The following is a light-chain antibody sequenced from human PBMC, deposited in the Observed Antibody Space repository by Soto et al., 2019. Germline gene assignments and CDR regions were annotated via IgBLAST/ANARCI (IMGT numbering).Light chain of an antibody. CDR3: QHCSAVWA. CDR2: DAS. J-gene: IGKJ1*01. Sequence: NNAPHTLSASIGGGVTSACRASQSISRGLAWYQQKPGKAPNVLIYDASTLESGVPSRFSGSGSGTEFSLIISSPDPEDVVTYYGQHCSAVWAISQGTKVDIK. V-gene: IGKV1-5*01. CDR1: QSISRG.